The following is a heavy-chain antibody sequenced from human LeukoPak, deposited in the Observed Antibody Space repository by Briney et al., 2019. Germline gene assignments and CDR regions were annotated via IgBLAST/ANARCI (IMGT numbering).Heavy chain of an antibody. CDR2: ISSSGSTI. J-gene: IGHJ4*02. CDR3: AKRGAEVGATVAPGDY. D-gene: IGHD1-26*01. Sequence: PGGSLRLSCAASGFTFSSYEMNWVRQAPGKGLEWVSYISSSGSTIYYADSVKGRFTISRDNAKNSLYLQIDSLRAEDTAVYYCAKRGAEVGATVAPGDYWGQGTLLTVSS. CDR1: GFTFSSYE. V-gene: IGHV3-48*03.